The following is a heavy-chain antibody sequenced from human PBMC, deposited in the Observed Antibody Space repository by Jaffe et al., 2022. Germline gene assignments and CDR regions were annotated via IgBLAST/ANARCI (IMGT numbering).Heavy chain of an antibody. V-gene: IGHV3-23*01. CDR2: ISGGGTT. Sequence: ELQVLESGGGLVQPGGSLRLSCAASGFTFSSFAMSWVRQAPGKGLEWLSTISGGGTTYYADSVKGRFTISRDNSKNTLYLQMSSLRAEDTAIYYCAKNKGSGRHYDYSMNVWGKGTTVTVSS. CDR3: AKNKGSGRHYDYSMNV. J-gene: IGHJ6*03. CDR1: GFTFSSFA. D-gene: IGHD3-10*01.